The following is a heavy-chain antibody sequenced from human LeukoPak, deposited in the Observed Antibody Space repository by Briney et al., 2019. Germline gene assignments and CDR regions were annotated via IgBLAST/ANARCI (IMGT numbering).Heavy chain of an antibody. J-gene: IGHJ4*02. CDR2: MNPNSGSK. V-gene: IGHV1-8*01. CDR3: ARGPRYSGSYF. D-gene: IGHD1-26*01. CDR1: GYTFTSYD. Sequence: ASVKVSCKASGYTFTSYDINWVRQATGQGLGWMGGMNPNSGSKGYAQKFQGRVTMTRNTSISTAYMELSSLRSEDTAVYYCARGPRYSGSYFWGQGPLVTVSS.